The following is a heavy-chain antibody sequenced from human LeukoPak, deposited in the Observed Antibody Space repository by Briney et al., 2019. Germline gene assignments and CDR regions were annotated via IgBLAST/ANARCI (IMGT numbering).Heavy chain of an antibody. CDR1: GFTFSSYE. CDR2: ISSSGSTI. Sequence: GGSLRLSCGASGFTFSSYEMNWVRQAPGKGLEWVSYISSSGSTIYYADSVKGRFTISRDNAKNSLYLQMNSLRAEDTAVYYCARGYCSSTNCYGFFWYWGQGTLVTVSS. J-gene: IGHJ4*02. D-gene: IGHD2-2*01. CDR3: ARGYCSSTNCYGFFWY. V-gene: IGHV3-48*03.